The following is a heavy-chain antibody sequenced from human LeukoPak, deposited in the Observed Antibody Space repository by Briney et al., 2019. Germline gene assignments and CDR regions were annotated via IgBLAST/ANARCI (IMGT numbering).Heavy chain of an antibody. V-gene: IGHV1-2*02. CDR1: GYTFTGYY. Sequence: ASVKVSCKASGYTFTGYYMHWVRQAPGQGLEWMGWINPNSGGTNYAQKFQGRVTMTRDTSISTAYMELSRLRSDDTAVYYCARDRSARVAGPLKLFDYWGQGTLVTVSS. CDR3: ARDRSARVAGPLKLFDY. D-gene: IGHD6-19*01. CDR2: INPNSGGT. J-gene: IGHJ4*02.